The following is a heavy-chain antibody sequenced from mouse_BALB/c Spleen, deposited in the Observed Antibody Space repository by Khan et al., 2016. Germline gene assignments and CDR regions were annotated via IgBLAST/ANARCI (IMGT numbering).Heavy chain of an antibody. V-gene: IGHV9-3-1*01. J-gene: IGHJ2*01. Sequence: QIQLVQSGPELKKPGETVKISCKASGYTFTNYGMNWVKQAPGKGLKWMGWINTYTGEPTYADDFKGRFAFTLETSASTAYLQINNLKNEDTATSFCARPNRGYWGQGTTLTVSS. D-gene: IGHD4-1*01. CDR3: ARPNRGY. CDR1: GYTFTNYG. CDR2: INTYTGEP.